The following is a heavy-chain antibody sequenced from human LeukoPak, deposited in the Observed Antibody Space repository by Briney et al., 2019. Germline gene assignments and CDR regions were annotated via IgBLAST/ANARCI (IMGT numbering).Heavy chain of an antibody. V-gene: IGHV3-21*01. CDR3: ARDLVVVTGIPGYYYGRDV. CDR2: ITSSRSYI. J-gene: IGHJ6*02. Sequence: PGGSLTLPRAASGFPFNSHSMHWVRPAPGKGLEWVSSITSSRSYIFYADSVEGRFTIARDNAKNALYLQMNSLRAGDTAVYDCARDLVVVTGIPGYYYGRDVWREGTAVSVS. D-gene: IGHD2-21*02. CDR1: GFPFNSHS.